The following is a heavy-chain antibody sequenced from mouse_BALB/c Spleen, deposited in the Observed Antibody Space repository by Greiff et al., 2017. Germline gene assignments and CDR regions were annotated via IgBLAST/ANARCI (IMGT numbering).Heavy chain of an antibody. CDR3: ARHGGWDEFDY. J-gene: IGHJ2*01. CDR2: ISNGGGST. Sequence: DVQLQESGGGLVQPGGSLKLSCAASGFTFSSYTMSWVRQTPEKRLEWVAYISNGGGSTYYPDTVKGRFTISRDNAKNTLYLQMSSLKSEDTAMYYWARHGGWDEFDYWGQGTTLTVSS. CDR1: GFTFSSYT. V-gene: IGHV5-12-2*01. D-gene: IGHD4-1*01.